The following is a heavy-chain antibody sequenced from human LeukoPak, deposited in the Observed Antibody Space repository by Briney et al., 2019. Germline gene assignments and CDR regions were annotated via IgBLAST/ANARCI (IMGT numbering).Heavy chain of an antibody. CDR2: ISGGGGST. V-gene: IGHV3-23*01. CDR1: GFTFSSYG. Sequence: PGGSLRLSCAASGFTFSSYGMSWARQAPGKGLEWVSGISGGGGSTYYADSVKGRFTISRDNSKNTLYLQMNSLRAEDTAVYYCAKGPQSTYYYYMDVWGKGTTVTVSS. CDR3: AKGPQSTYYYYMDV. J-gene: IGHJ6*03. D-gene: IGHD2-2*01.